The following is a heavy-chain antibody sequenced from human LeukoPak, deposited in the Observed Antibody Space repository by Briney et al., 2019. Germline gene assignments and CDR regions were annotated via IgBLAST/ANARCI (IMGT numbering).Heavy chain of an antibody. J-gene: IGHJ4*02. D-gene: IGHD6-19*01. CDR3: AKVYASGWSYFDY. Sequence: GGSLRLSCAASGFAFRSYALSWVRQAPGKGLEWGSGFTGSGDATDYADSVKGRFTISRDNSKNTLSLQMNNLRAEDTAVYYCAKVYASGWSYFDYWGQGTLVTVSS. CDR2: FTGSGDAT. CDR1: GFAFRSYA. V-gene: IGHV3-23*01.